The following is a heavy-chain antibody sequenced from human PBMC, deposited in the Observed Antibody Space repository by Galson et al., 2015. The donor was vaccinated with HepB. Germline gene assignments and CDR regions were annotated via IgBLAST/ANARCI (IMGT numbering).Heavy chain of an antibody. CDR3: ARDQNTAQHYYYGMDV. CDR1: GFSFSNYA. J-gene: IGHJ6*02. D-gene: IGHD2/OR15-2a*01. Sequence: SLRLSCAASGFSFSNYAMHWVRQAPGKGLEWLALISEDGSSRYYADSVKGRFTISRDNSKNTLYLEVTTLTAEDTAVFYCARDQNTAQHYYYGMDVWGQGTTVAVSS. V-gene: IGHV3-30*03. CDR2: ISEDGSSR.